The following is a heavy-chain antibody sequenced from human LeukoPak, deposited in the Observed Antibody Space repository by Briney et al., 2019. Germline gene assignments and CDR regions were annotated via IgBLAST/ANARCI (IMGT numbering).Heavy chain of an antibody. CDR3: AKDADDYGDSYFDY. Sequence: RGSLRLSCAASGFSFNNYGMHWVRQAPGEGLEWVAAIWFDGTHEFYVDSVKGRFTISRDNSKNTLYLQMNTLRAEDTAVYYCAKDADDYGDSYFDYWGHGTLVTVSS. J-gene: IGHJ4*01. D-gene: IGHD4-17*01. CDR2: IWFDGTHE. CDR1: GFSFNNYG. V-gene: IGHV3-33*06.